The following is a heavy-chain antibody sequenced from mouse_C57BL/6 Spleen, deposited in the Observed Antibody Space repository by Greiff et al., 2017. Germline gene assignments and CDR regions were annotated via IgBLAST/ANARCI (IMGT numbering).Heavy chain of an antibody. CDR2: IYPRDGST. V-gene: IGHV1-85*01. Sequence: VQLQQSGPELVKPGASVKLSCKASGYTFTSYDINWVKQRPGQGLEWIGWIYPRDGSTKYNEKFKGKATLTVDTSSSTAYMELHSLTSEDSAVYFCARSHYDYDRYFDYWGQGTTLTVSS. D-gene: IGHD2-4*01. CDR1: GYTFTSYD. CDR3: ARSHYDYDRYFDY. J-gene: IGHJ2*01.